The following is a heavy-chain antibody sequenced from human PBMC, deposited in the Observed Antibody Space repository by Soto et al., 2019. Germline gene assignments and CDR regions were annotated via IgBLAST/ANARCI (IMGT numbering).Heavy chain of an antibody. D-gene: IGHD1-26*01. CDR1: GYTFTSYG. J-gene: IGHJ6*02. CDR3: ARDTPALPGDYYYYGMAV. CDR2: ISPNGVET. V-gene: IGHV1-46*01. Sequence: ASVKVSCKASGYTFTSYGISWVRQAPGEGLEWMALISPNGVETFYAQKFQGRVTMTRDTSTSTVYMELSSLRSEDTAVYYCARDTPALPGDYYYYGMAVWGQGTTVTVSS.